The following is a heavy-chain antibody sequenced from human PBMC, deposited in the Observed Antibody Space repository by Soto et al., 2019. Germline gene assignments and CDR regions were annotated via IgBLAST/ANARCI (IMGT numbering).Heavy chain of an antibody. CDR1: GFTFSDYY. CDR2: ISSSGSYT. J-gene: IGHJ6*02. Sequence: GGSLSLSCAASGFTFSDYYMSWIRQAPGKGLEWVSYISSSGSYTNYADSVKGRFTISRDNAKNSVYLQMNSLRAEDTAVYYCARTYCGGDCYPTPRYYGMDVWGQGTTVTVSS. V-gene: IGHV3-11*06. D-gene: IGHD2-21*02. CDR3: ARTYCGGDCYPTPRYYGMDV.